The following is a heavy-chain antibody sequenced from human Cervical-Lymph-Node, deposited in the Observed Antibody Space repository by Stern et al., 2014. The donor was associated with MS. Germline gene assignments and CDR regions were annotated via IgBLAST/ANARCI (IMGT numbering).Heavy chain of an antibody. J-gene: IGHJ6*02. CDR1: GYTFTSYG. V-gene: IGHV1-18*01. CDR2: ISAYNGNT. Sequence: VQLVESGAEVKKPGASVKVSCKASGYTFTSYGISWVRQAPGQGLEWMGWISAYNGNTNYAQKLQGRVTMTTDTSTSTAYMELRSLRSDDTAVYYCARDQEIVVVPAAIPIYYYYYGMDVWGQGTTVTVSS. D-gene: IGHD2-2*02. CDR3: ARDQEIVVVPAAIPIYYYYYGMDV.